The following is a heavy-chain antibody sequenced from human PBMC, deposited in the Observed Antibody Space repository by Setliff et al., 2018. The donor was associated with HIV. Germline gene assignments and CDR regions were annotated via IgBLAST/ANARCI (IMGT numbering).Heavy chain of an antibody. CDR1: GFTFSSYA. CDR2: ISGRGGST. CDR3: VKGVGAYYYDSSGSGGR. Sequence: GGSLRLSCAASGFTFSSYAMSWVRQAPGKGLEWVSGISGRGGSTYYADSVKGRFTISRDNSKNTLYLQMNNLRAEDTALYYCVKGVGAYYYDSSGSGGRWGQGTLVTV. J-gene: IGHJ4*02. D-gene: IGHD3-22*01. V-gene: IGHV3-23*01.